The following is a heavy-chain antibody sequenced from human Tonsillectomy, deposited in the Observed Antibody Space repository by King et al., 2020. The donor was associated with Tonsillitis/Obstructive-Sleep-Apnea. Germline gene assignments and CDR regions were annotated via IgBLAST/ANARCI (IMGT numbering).Heavy chain of an antibody. CDR2: INTSGGST. J-gene: IGHJ1*01. D-gene: IGHD2-2*01. CDR3: ATSASRL. Sequence: VQLVESGAEVKKPGASVKVSCKASGYTFTSYYMHWVRQAPGQGLEWMGIINTSGGSTTYAQKFQGRVTITRDTSTSTVYMELSSLRSEDTAVYYCATSASRLGGQGTLVTVPS. CDR1: GYTFTSYY. V-gene: IGHV1-46*01.